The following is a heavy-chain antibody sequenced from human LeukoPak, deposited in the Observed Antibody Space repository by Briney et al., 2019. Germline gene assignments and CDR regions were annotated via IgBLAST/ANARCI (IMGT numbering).Heavy chain of an antibody. V-gene: IGHV3-30*18. CDR3: AKGRPVIVVVNYFDY. CDR1: GFTFSSYG. J-gene: IGHJ4*02. CDR2: ISYDGSNK. Sequence: GGSLRLSCAASGFTFSSYGMHWVRQAPGKGLEWVAVISYDGSNKYYADSVKGRFTISRDNSKNTLYLQMNSLRAEDTAVYYCAKGRPVIVVVNYFDYWGQRTLVTVSS. D-gene: IGHD3-22*01.